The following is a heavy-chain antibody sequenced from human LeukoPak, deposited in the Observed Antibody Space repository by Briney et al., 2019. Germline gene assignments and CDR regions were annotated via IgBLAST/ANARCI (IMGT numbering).Heavy chain of an antibody. CDR2: IYTSGST. V-gene: IGHV4-61*02. J-gene: IGHJ4*02. CDR3: ARDLSLATEH. Sequence: PSQTLSLTCTVSGGSISSGSYYWSWIRQPAGKGLEWIGRIYTSGSTNYNPSLKSRVTISVDTSKNQFSLKLSSVTAADTAVYYCARDLSLATEHWGQGTLVTVSS. CDR1: GGSISSGSYY. D-gene: IGHD5-12*01.